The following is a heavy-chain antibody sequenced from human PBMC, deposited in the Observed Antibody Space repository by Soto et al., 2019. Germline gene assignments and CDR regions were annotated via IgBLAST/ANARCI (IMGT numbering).Heavy chain of an antibody. CDR1: GYTFTSYG. Sequence: ASVKVSCKASGYTFTSYGISWVRQAPGQGLEWMGWMNPNSGNTGYAQKFQGRVTMTRNTSISTAYMEPSSLRSEDTAVYYCARGVLSSSWRRGGTRYYYYMDVWGKGTTVTVSS. CDR3: ARGVLSSSWRRGGTRYYYYMDV. J-gene: IGHJ6*03. CDR2: MNPNSGNT. V-gene: IGHV1-8*02. D-gene: IGHD6-13*01.